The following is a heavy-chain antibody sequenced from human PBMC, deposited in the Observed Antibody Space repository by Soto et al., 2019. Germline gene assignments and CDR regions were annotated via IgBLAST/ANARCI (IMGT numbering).Heavy chain of an antibody. J-gene: IGHJ4*02. Sequence: QVKLVESGGGVVQPGRSLRLSCAASGFTFSSYTMHWVRQAPGKGLEWVAVISYDGSDKYYADSVQGRFTISRDNSKNTLYLRMNSLRAEDTAVYYCQAQYYDSSGYPLDSWGQGTLVSVSS. CDR1: GFTFSSYT. CDR3: QAQYYDSSGYPLDS. CDR2: ISYDGSDK. V-gene: IGHV3-30-3*01. D-gene: IGHD3-22*01.